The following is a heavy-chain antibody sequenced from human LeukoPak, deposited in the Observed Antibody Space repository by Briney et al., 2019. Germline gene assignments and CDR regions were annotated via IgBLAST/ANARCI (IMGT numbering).Heavy chain of an antibody. Sequence: GGSLRLSCAASGFTFSSYAMSWVRQAPGKGREWVSAISGSGGSTYYADSVKGRFTISRDNSKNTLYLQMNSLRAEDTAVYYCAKVHSSSWYPDYWGQGTLVTVSS. J-gene: IGHJ4*02. CDR3: AKVHSSSWYPDY. V-gene: IGHV3-23*01. CDR2: ISGSGGST. CDR1: GFTFSSYA. D-gene: IGHD6-13*01.